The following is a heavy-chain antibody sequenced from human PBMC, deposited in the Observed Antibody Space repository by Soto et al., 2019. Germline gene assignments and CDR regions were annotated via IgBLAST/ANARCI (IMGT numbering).Heavy chain of an antibody. V-gene: IGHV4-59*01. Sequence: SETLSLTCTVSGGSISSYYWSWIRQPPGKGLEWIGYIYYSGSTNYNPSLKSRVTISVDTSKNQFSLKLSSVTAADTAVYYCARLVFIADFWSRYPQRDQYYYYYMDVWGKGTTVTVSS. CDR2: IYYSGST. CDR1: GGSISSYY. J-gene: IGHJ6*03. D-gene: IGHD3-3*01. CDR3: ARLVFIADFWSRYPQRDQYYYYYMDV.